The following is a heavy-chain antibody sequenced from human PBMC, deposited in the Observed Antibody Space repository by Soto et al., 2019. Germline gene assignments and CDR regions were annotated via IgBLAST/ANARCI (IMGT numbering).Heavy chain of an antibody. V-gene: IGHV4-59*01. Sequence: QVQLQESGPGLVKPSETLSLTCTVSGGSISSYYWSWIRQPPGKGLEWIGYIYYSGSTNYNPSLKIQLPISVDTSKNQFALQLSSVAAADTAAYYCARGYGDQFDYWGQGTLVTVSS. J-gene: IGHJ4*02. D-gene: IGHD4-17*01. CDR3: ARGYGDQFDY. CDR1: GGSISSYY. CDR2: IYYSGST.